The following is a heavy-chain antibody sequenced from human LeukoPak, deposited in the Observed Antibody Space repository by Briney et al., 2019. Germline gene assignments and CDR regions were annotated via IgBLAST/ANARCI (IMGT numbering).Heavy chain of an antibody. Sequence: GRSLRLSCAASGFTFSSYVMHWVRQAPGKGLEWMAVISYDGSNKYYADSVKGRFTISRDNSKNTLYLQMNSLRAENTAVYYCASDCSSTSCSFDYWGQGTLVTVSS. CDR3: ASDCSSTSCSFDY. D-gene: IGHD2-2*01. CDR2: ISYDGSNK. J-gene: IGHJ4*02. CDR1: GFTFSSYV. V-gene: IGHV3-30-3*01.